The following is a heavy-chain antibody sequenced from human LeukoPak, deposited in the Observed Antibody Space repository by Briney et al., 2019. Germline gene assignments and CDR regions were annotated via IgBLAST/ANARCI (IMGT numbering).Heavy chain of an antibody. CDR3: ARPAAAEGMDV. D-gene: IGHD6-13*01. Sequence: GASVKASCKASGYTFTSYAMHWVRQAPGQRLEWMGWINAGNGNTKYSQKLQGRVTMTTDTSTSTAYMELRSLRSDDTAVYYCARPAAAEGMDVWGQGTTVTVSS. J-gene: IGHJ6*02. CDR1: GYTFTSYA. V-gene: IGHV1-3*01. CDR2: INAGNGNT.